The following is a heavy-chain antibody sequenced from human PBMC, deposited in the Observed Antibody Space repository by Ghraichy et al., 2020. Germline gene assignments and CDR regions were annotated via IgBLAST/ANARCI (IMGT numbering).Heavy chain of an antibody. CDR1: GYTFTSYG. CDR2: ISAYNGNT. V-gene: IGHV1-18*04. J-gene: IGHJ4*02. Sequence: ASVKVSCKASGYTFTSYGISSVRQAPGQGLEWMGWISAYNGNTNYAQKLQGRVTMTTDTSTSTAYMELRSLRSDDTAVYYCARVAGIAVAAPLDYWGQGTLVTVSS. CDR3: ARVAGIAVAAPLDY. D-gene: IGHD6-19*01.